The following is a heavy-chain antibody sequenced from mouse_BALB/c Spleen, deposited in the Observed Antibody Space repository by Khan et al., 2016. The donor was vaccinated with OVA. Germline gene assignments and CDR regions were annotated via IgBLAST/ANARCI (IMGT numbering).Heavy chain of an antibody. Sequence: EVQLQQSGPELVRPGASVKISCKASGYSFTGYFMNWVMQSHGQSLEWIGRINPHIGETFYNQRFKDKATLTVDESSRTAHMELRSLASEDSAVYYCTRIYRSDFDYWGQGTTLTVSS. CDR3: TRIYRSDFDY. D-gene: IGHD1-1*01. V-gene: IGHV1-20*02. J-gene: IGHJ2*01. CDR1: GYSFTGYF. CDR2: INPHIGET.